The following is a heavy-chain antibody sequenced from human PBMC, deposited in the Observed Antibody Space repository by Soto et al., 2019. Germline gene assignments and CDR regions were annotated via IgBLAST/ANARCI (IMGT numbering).Heavy chain of an antibody. CDR3: TTDSLFTGQLVRMDN. CDR2: IKSKIDGGTT. CDR1: GFTFSSYG. Sequence: SGGSLILSCAASGFTFSSYGMHWVRQAPGKGLEWVGRIKSKIDGGTTDFAAPVKGRFAISRDDSRDMVYMEMYSLKTDDTAVYYCTTDSLFTGQLVRMDNWGHGTLVTVSS. V-gene: IGHV3-15*07. D-gene: IGHD3-9*01. J-gene: IGHJ4*01.